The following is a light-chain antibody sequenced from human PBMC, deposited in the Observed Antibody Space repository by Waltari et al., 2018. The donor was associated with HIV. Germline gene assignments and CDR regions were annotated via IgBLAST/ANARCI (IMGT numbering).Light chain of an antibody. CDR3: NSRDTRGNHMV. Sequence: SSELAQDPDVSVALGQTVRITCRGDILKNYYASWYQQRPGQAPILLIYAENNRPSGIPGRFSGSHSGTTASLTIIGAQAEDEADYYCNSRDTRGNHMVFGGGTKLTVL. V-gene: IGLV3-19*01. J-gene: IGLJ2*01. CDR2: AEN. CDR1: ILKNYY.